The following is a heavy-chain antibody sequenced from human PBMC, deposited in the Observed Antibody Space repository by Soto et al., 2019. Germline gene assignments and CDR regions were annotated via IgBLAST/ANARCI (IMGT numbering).Heavy chain of an antibody. CDR1: GYSFTTYW. CDR3: ARLGYTSGYFDI. CDR2: IYPGDSER. J-gene: IGHJ3*02. D-gene: IGHD6-19*01. V-gene: IGHV5-51*01. Sequence: AESLKISCKASGYSFTTYWIAWVRQMPGKGLEWMGIIYPGDSERRYSPSFQGQVTISADKSISTAYLQWSSLKASDTAMYYCARLGYTSGYFDIWGQGTMVTVSS.